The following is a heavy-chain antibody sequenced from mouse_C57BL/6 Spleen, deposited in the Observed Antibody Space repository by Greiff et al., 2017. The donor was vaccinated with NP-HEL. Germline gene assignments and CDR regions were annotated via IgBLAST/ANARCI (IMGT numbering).Heavy chain of an antibody. Sequence: EVKVIESGGGLVQPGGSLKLSCAASGFTFSDYGMAWVRQAPRKGPEWVAFISNLAYSIYYAATVTGRFTISRENAKNSLYLEMSSLRSEDTAMYYCARIQLGRMGGYFDYWGQGTTLTVSS. V-gene: IGHV5-15*01. CDR1: GFTFSDYG. CDR3: ARIQLGRMGGYFDY. D-gene: IGHD4-1*02. J-gene: IGHJ2*01. CDR2: ISNLAYSI.